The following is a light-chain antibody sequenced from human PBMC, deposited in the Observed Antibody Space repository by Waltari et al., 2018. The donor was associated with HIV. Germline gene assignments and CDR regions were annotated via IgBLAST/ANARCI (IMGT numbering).Light chain of an antibody. J-gene: IGLJ3*02. CDR1: KLGDKY. V-gene: IGLV3-1*01. Sequence: SYDLTQPPSVSVSPGQTASIPCSGVKLGDKYAGWYHPKPGQSPVLVTYQASKRPSGIPERFSGSNSGNTATLTISGTQAMDEADYYCQAWDSNTCVFGGGTKLTVL. CDR3: QAWDSNTCV. CDR2: QAS.